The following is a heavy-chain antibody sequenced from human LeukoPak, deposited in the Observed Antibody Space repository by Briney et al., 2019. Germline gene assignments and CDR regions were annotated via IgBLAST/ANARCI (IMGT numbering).Heavy chain of an antibody. CDR3: ARSAFPTYYYDSSGYPPLDY. V-gene: IGHV4-59*01. CDR1: GGSISSYY. CDR2: IYYSGST. D-gene: IGHD3-22*01. Sequence: SETLSLTCTVSGGSISSYYWSWIRQPPGKGLEWIGYIYYSGSTNYNPSLKSRVTISVDTSKNQFSLKLSSVTAADTAVYYCARSAFPTYYYDSSGYPPLDYWGQGTLVTVSS. J-gene: IGHJ4*02.